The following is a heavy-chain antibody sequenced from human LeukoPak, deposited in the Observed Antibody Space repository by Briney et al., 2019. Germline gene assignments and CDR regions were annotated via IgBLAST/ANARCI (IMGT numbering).Heavy chain of an antibody. V-gene: IGHV1-18*01. CDR1: GYTFTSYD. D-gene: IGHD3-22*01. CDR3: ARDGNRRMYYYDKVGDY. CDR2: ISAYNGNT. Sequence: ASVKVSCKASGYTFTSYDINWVRQATGQGLEWMGWISAYNGNTNYAQKLQDRVTMTTDTSTTTAYMELRSLRSDDTAVYYCARDGNRRMYYYDKVGDYWGQGTLVTVSS. J-gene: IGHJ4*02.